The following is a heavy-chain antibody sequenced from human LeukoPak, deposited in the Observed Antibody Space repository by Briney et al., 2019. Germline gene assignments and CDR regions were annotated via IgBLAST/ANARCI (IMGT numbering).Heavy chain of an antibody. CDR3: ARSIVRSGYYTRLRYFDY. CDR1: GGSISSGGYY. J-gene: IGHJ4*02. Sequence: SETLSLTCTVSGGSISSGGYYWSWIRQHPGKGLEWIGEINHSGSTNYNPSLKSRVTISVDTSKNQFSLKLSSVTTADTAVYYCARSIVRSGYYTRLRYFDYWGQGTPVTVSS. CDR2: INHSGST. V-gene: IGHV4-39*07. D-gene: IGHD3-3*01.